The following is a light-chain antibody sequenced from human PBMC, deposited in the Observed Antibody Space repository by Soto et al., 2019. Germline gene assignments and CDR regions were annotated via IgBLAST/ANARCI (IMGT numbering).Light chain of an antibody. CDR3: QLYNYSPLP. CDR2: GAF. J-gene: IGKJ1*01. CDR1: QSVSSN. Sequence: IVMTQSPVTLSVSPGERVTLSCRASQSVSSNLAWYQQKPGKAPSLLIYGAFTRATGIPARFSGTGSGTEFTLTISSLQSEDFSLYYCQLYNYSPLPVGHG. V-gene: IGKV3-15*01.